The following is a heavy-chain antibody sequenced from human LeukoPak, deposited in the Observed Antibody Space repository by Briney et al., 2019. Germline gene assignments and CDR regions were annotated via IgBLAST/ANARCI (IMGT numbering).Heavy chain of an antibody. J-gene: IGHJ4*02. CDR3: ARGGGESSGSWYHY. Sequence: PSETLSLTCAVYGGSFSGYYWSWIRQPPGKGLEWIGEINHSGSTNYNPSLKSRVTISVDTSKNQFSLKLSSVTAADTAVYYCARGGGESSGSWYHYWGQGTLVTVSS. D-gene: IGHD6-13*01. CDR2: INHSGST. CDR1: GGSFSGYY. V-gene: IGHV4-34*01.